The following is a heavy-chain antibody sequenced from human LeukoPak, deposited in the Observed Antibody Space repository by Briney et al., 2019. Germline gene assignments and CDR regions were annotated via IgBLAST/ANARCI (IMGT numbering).Heavy chain of an antibody. CDR3: ARGYYHDSNGYFWFDP. V-gene: IGHV4-31*03. D-gene: IGHD3-22*01. Sequence: SETLSLTCTVSGGSISSGGYYWSWIRQYPGKGLEWFGYIYNSGSPYYNPSLKRRVTMSAAASKNQFSLKLYSVTAADTAVYYCARGYYHDSNGYFWFDPWGQGTLVTVPS. CDR1: GGSISSGGYY. J-gene: IGHJ5*02. CDR2: IYNSGSP.